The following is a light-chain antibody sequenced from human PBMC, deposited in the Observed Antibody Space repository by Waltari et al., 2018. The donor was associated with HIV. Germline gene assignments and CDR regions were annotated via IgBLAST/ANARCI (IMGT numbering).Light chain of an antibody. J-gene: IGKJ1*01. CDR2: GAS. V-gene: IGKV3-15*01. CDR1: QSVSSN. Sequence: EIVMTQSPATLSVSPGERATLSCRASQSVSSNLAWYQQKPGQAPRLLIYGASTRATGIPARFSGSGSGTEFTLTISSLQSADFAVYYCQQYYNWPRTFGQGTKVEIK. CDR3: QQYYNWPRT.